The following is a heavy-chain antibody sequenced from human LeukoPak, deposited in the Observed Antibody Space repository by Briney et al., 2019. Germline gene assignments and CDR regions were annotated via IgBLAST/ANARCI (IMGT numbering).Heavy chain of an antibody. CDR3: ARGDHYNFYYMDV. Sequence: PGESLKISCAASGFIFSTYSMNWVRQAPGKGLEWVSYISSGSNTIYYADSVKGRFTISRDNAENSLYLQMNTLGAEDTAVYYCARGDHYNFYYMDVWGKGTTVTVSS. CDR2: ISSGSNTI. D-gene: IGHD2-21*01. V-gene: IGHV3-48*01. J-gene: IGHJ6*03. CDR1: GFIFSTYS.